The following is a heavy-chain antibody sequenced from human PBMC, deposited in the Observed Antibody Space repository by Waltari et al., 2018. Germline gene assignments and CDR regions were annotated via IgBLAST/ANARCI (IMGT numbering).Heavy chain of an antibody. CDR2: ISLKSDKL. Sequence: EVQLVESGGGLVQPGRSLRLSCAASGFTFNDYAMHWVLQAPGKGLAWVSGISLKSDKLGYADSVKGRFTISRDNAKNSLYLQMNSLRPEDTAFYYCGKGRTYYYDSSGYQVDSWGQGTLVTVSS. D-gene: IGHD3-22*01. CDR3: GKGRTYYYDSSGYQVDS. CDR1: GFTFNDYA. V-gene: IGHV3-9*01. J-gene: IGHJ4*02.